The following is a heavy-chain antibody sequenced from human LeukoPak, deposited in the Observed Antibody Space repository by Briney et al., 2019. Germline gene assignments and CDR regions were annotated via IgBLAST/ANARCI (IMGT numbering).Heavy chain of an antibody. CDR3: ARVVSQAAPDWYMDV. D-gene: IGHD2-21*01. Sequence: SETLSLTCDVSGYAIGSSHYWGWIRQTPGRGLQWIGHVNFHGTSAYNASLRGRVTISIEASKNRFSLRLTSVTGADAAIYYCARVVSQAAPDWYMDVWGGGTVVIISS. CDR1: GYAIGSSHY. J-gene: IGHJ2*01. V-gene: IGHV4-38-2*01. CDR2: VNFHGTS.